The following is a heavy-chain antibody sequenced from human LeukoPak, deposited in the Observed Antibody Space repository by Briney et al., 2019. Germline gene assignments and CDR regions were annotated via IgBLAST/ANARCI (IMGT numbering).Heavy chain of an antibody. D-gene: IGHD3-10*01. Sequence: SETLTLTCTASGVSISSYYLNWIRQPPGRGLEWIGYIYYSGSTNLNRSLKSRVTISVDTSTNHFSLQLTTVTAADAPVNYCARRRTTLVRGVQPAGTIDSWGQGTLVTVSS. CDR1: GVSISSYY. J-gene: IGHJ4*02. CDR3: ARRRTTLVRGVQPAGTIDS. CDR2: IYYSGST. V-gene: IGHV4-59*08.